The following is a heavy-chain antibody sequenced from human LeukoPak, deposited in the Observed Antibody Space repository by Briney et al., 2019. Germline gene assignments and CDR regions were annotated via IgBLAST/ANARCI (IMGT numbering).Heavy chain of an antibody. CDR3: ARERSGPYDAFDI. J-gene: IGHJ3*02. CDR1: GGSISSYY. D-gene: IGHD2-15*01. Sequence: PSETLSLTCTVSGGSISSYYWSWIRQPPGKGLEWIGYIYYSGSTNYNPSLKSRVTISVDTSKNQFSLKLSSVTAADTAVYHCARERSGPYDAFDIWGQGTMVTVSS. V-gene: IGHV4-59*01. CDR2: IYYSGST.